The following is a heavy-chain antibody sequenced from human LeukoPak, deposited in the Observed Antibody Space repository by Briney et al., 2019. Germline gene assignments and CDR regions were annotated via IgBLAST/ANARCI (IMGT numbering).Heavy chain of an antibody. CDR2: ISSNGGST. CDR1: GFTFSSYA. V-gene: IGHV3-64*01. D-gene: IGHD4-17*01. J-gene: IGHJ1*01. Sequence: GGSLRLSCAASGFTFSSYAMHWVRQAPGKGLEYVSAISSNGGSTYCANSVKGRFTISRDNSKNTLYLQMGSLRAEDMAVYYCARQDDYGDYGIEHWGQGTLVTVSS. CDR3: ARQDDYGDYGIEH.